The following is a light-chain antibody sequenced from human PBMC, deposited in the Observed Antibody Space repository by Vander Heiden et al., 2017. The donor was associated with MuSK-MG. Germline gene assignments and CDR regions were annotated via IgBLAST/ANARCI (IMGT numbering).Light chain of an antibody. CDR3: AAGDNSLNGVV. J-gene: IGLJ2*01. CDR1: RSNIGSYT. V-gene: IGLV1-44*01. Sequence: QSVLTQPPSASGTPGQRVTISCSGSRSNIGSYTLNWYQRLPGTAPKLLINSNNQRPSGVPDRFSASKSGTSASVAISGLRSEEEADYYCAAGDNSLNGVVFGGGTKLTVL. CDR2: SNN.